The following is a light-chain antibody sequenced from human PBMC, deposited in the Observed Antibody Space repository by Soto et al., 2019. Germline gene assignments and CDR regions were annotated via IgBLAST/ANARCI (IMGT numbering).Light chain of an antibody. CDR2: VAS. CDR1: QSISRY. V-gene: IGKV1-39*01. J-gene: IGKJ5*01. Sequence: DIQMTQSPSSLSASVGDRVTITCRASQSISRYLNWYQQKPGKAPNLLIYVASSLQSEVPSRFSGSGSGTDFTFTITSLQPEDFATYYCQQSYGTPITFGRGKRLEIK. CDR3: QQSYGTPIT.